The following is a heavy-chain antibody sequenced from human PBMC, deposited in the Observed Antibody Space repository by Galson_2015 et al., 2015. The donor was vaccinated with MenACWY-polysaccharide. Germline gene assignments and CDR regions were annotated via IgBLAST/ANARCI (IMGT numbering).Heavy chain of an antibody. V-gene: IGHV3-23*01. D-gene: IGHD3-16*01. J-gene: IGHJ3*02. Sequence: SLRLSCATSGFTFSSYAVSWVRQAPGKGLEWVSTMDDRGGNTYYADSVKGRFTISGDNSKSTLYLQMNSLRAEDTAIYYCAKHRDGGTYDAIDIWGHGTMVTVSS. CDR1: GFTFSSYA. CDR3: AKHRDGGTYDAIDI. CDR2: MDDRGGNT.